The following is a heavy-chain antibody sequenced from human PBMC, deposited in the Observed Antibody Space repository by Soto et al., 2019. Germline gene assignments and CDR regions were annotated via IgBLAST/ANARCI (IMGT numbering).Heavy chain of an antibody. CDR2: ISYDGSNE. CDR3: ARQGNPHHNWLDP. V-gene: IGHV3-30*03. J-gene: IGHJ5*02. Sequence: QVQLVESGGGVVQPGRSLRLSCVGSGFTFSSYGNHWVRQAPGKGLEWLAVISYDGSNEDYADSVKGRFTISRDNSKNTVDLQMNSLRGADTAVYYCARQGNPHHNWLDPWGQGTLVTVSS. CDR1: GFTFSSYG.